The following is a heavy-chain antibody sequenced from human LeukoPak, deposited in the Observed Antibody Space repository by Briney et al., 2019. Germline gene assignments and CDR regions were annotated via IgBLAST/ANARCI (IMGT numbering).Heavy chain of an antibody. D-gene: IGHD3-3*01. CDR3: AKTAPDDFWSGSYYFYGMDV. V-gene: IGHV5-51*01. CDR1: GYVFTSYW. Sequence: GESLKISCKGSGYVFTSYWIAWVRQRPGKGLEWMGTIYPADSDARYSPSFQGQVTISADKSIDAAYLQWSSLKASDTANYYFAKTAPDDFWSGSYYFYGMDVWGQGTTVTVSS. CDR2: IYPADSDA. J-gene: IGHJ6*02.